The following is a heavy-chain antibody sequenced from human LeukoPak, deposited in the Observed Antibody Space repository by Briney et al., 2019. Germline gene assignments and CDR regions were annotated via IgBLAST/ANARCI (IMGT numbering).Heavy chain of an antibody. Sequence: GESLKISCKGSGYSFTTYWIAWVREMPGIGLEWMGIISPGGSDTRYSPAFQGQVTISADKSISTAYLQWCSLKASDTAVYYCARYLRWLCSPDPPDDFWGQGTLVTVSS. CDR1: GYSFTTYW. CDR2: ISPGGSDT. D-gene: IGHD3-16*01. V-gene: IGHV5-51*01. CDR3: ARYLRWLCSPDPPDDF. J-gene: IGHJ4*02.